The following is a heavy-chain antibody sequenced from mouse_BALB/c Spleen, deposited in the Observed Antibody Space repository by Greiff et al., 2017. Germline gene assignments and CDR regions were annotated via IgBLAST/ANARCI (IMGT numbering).Heavy chain of an antibody. J-gene: IGHJ2*01. Sequence: VHVKQSGAELVKPGASVKLSCTASGFNIKDTYMHWVKQRPEQGLEWIGRIDPANGNTKYDPKFQGKATITADTSSNTAYLQLSSLTSEDTAVYYCASRGRYGFDYWGQGTTLTVSS. V-gene: IGHV14-3*02. CDR3: ASRGRYGFDY. CDR1: GFNIKDTY. D-gene: IGHD2-14*01. CDR2: IDPANGNT.